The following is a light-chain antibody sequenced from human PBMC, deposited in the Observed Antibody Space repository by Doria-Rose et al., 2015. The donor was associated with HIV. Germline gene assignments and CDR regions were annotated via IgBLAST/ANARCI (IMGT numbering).Light chain of an antibody. CDR2: AAS. J-gene: IGKJ1*01. Sequence: DIRVTQSPPSLSASVGDRVTITCRASESISTYLSWYQQKPGKAPKLLIYAASSLQTGVPARFYGSGSGTDFTLTINSLQPEDFATYFCQQSYNNPPWTFGQGTEVEVK. CDR1: ESISTY. CDR3: QQSYNNPPWT. V-gene: IGKV1-39*01.